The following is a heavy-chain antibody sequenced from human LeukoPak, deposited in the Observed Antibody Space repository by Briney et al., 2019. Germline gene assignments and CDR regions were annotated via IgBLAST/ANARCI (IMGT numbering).Heavy chain of an antibody. V-gene: IGHV4-39*01. J-gene: IGHJ4*02. CDR3: ARHKGTEVAIPPLLDH. CDR2: TSYSGST. CDR1: SGSISRSSYY. D-gene: IGHD2-21*01. Sequence: SETLSLTCTVSSGSISRSSYYWGWIRHPPVKGLEWIGGTSYSGSTYYNPSLKSRVTISVDTSENQLSLQVNSVTAADTAVYYCARHKGTEVAIPPLLDHWGQGTLVTVSS.